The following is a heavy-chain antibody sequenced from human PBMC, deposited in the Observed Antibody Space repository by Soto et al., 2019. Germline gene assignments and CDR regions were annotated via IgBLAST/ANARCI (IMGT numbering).Heavy chain of an antibody. CDR2: ITHGGST. Sequence: ETLSLTCAVYSGSFSGYYYSWIRQCPGKGLEWIGEITHGGSTTYSPSLKSRVTMSLDTSKNQFSLNMTSMTAADTAVYYCARGRLFLTTSGLAITYFDYWGQGTLVTVSS. V-gene: IGHV4-34*01. CDR1: SGSFSGYY. D-gene: IGHD3-3*01. CDR3: ARGRLFLTTSGLAITYFDY. J-gene: IGHJ4*02.